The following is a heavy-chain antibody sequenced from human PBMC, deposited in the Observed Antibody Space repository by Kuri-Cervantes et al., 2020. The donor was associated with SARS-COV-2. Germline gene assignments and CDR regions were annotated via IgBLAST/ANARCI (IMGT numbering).Heavy chain of an antibody. CDR1: EFNFSRTD. CDR3: AKDRVGVHDF. J-gene: IGHJ4*02. Sequence: GESLKISCAVSEFNFSRTDMHWVRQAPGKGLEWVAFISNDGKKIKYMASGTGRFTISRDNSQDTLYLQMESLTNEDTAIYFCAKDRVGVHDFWGQGTLVTVSS. D-gene: IGHD1-1*01. V-gene: IGHV3-30*18. CDR2: ISNDGKKI.